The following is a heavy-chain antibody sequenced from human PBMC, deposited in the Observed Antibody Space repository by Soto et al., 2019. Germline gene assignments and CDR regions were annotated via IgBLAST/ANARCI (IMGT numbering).Heavy chain of an antibody. CDR3: ARSVREQGATMGGTLHFDY. V-gene: IGHV3-48*02. CDR1: GFTFSSYS. D-gene: IGHD5-12*01. J-gene: IGHJ4*02. CDR2: ISSSSSTI. Sequence: EVQLVESGGGLVQPGGSLRLSCAASGFTFSSYSMNWVRQAPGKGLEWVSYISSSSSTIYYADSVKGRFTISRDNAKNSLYLQMNSLSDEDTAVYYCARSVREQGATMGGTLHFDYWGQGTLVTVSS.